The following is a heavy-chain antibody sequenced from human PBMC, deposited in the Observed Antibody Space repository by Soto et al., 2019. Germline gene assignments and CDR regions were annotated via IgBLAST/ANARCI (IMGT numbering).Heavy chain of an antibody. V-gene: IGHV3-23*01. Sequence: EVQLLDSGGGLVQPGGSLRLSCAASGFTFSTYAMSWVRQAPGKGLEWVSAIGGSGGRTSYADSVKGRFTVSRDDSKYTLYLQMNTLRAEDTAVYYCVRGPYYSGVYYCGRDVWGQGTTVTVSS. J-gene: IGHJ6*02. D-gene: IGHD3-10*01. CDR2: IGGSGGRT. CDR3: VRGPYYSGVYYCGRDV. CDR1: GFTFSTYA.